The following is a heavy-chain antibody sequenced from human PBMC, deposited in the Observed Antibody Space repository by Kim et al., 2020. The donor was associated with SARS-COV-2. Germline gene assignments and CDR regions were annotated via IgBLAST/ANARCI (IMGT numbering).Heavy chain of an antibody. Sequence: SETLSLTCTVSGGSISSSSYYWGWIRQPPGKGLEWIGSIYYSGSTYYNPSLKSRVTISVDTSKNQFSLKLISVTAADTAVYYCARPRYYYGSGSCFNYY. J-gene: IGHJ6*01. CDR2: IYYSGST. D-gene: IGHD3-10*01. CDR1: GGSISSSSYY. V-gene: IGHV4-39*01. CDR3: ARPRYYYGSGSCFNYY.